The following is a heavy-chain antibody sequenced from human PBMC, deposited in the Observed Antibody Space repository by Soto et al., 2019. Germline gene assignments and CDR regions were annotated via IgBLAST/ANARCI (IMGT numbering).Heavy chain of an antibody. Sequence: QVQLQQWGAGLLKPSETLSLTCAVNGGSGGSFSGYYWSWIRQPPGKGLEWIGEINHSGSTNYNPSLKSRVTISVDTPKNQFSLKLSSVTAADTAVYYCARHNYYSSGYYHYYYGMDVWGQGTTVTVSS. J-gene: IGHJ6*02. V-gene: IGHV4-34*01. CDR1: GGSGGSFSGYY. D-gene: IGHD3-22*01. CDR2: INHSGST. CDR3: ARHNYYSSGYYHYYYGMDV.